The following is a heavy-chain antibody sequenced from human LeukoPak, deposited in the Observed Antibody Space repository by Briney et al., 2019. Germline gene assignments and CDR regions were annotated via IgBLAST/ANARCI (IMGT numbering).Heavy chain of an antibody. CDR1: GYSFSTYW. J-gene: IGHJ4*02. Sequence: GESLKISCKASGYSFSTYWIGRVRQTSGKGLEWMGIIYPGDSDTRYSPSFQGQVTISADRSLTTAYLQWSSLKASDTAMYFCARSPTSISNPYYFDWWGQGTLVTVSS. CDR2: IYPGDSDT. CDR3: ARSPTSISNPYYFDW. D-gene: IGHD3-3*02. V-gene: IGHV5-51*01.